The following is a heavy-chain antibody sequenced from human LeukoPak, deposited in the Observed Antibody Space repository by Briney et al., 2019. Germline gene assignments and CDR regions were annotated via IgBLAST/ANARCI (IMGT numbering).Heavy chain of an antibody. D-gene: IGHD3-16*02. CDR2: IYYSGST. CDR3: ARRGHRSTLDY. Sequence: SETLFLTCTVSGGSISSSSYYWGWIRQPPGKVLEWIGSIYYSGSTYYNPSLKSRVTISVDTSNNQFSLKLSSLTASNTALYYCARRGHRSTLDYWGQGTLVTVSS. CDR1: GGSISSSSYY. J-gene: IGHJ4*02. V-gene: IGHV4-39*07.